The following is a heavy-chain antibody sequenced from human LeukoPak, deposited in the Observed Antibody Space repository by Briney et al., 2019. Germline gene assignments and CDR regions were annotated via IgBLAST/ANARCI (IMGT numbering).Heavy chain of an antibody. V-gene: IGHV3-7*01. D-gene: IGHD3-9*01. J-gene: IGHJ3*02. CDR2: IKQDGSEK. CDR1: GFTFSSYW. CDR3: ARPGYDILTGYYDAFDI. Sequence: PGGSLRLSCAASGFTFSSYWMSWVRQAPGKGLEWVANIKQDGSEKYYVDSVKGRFTISRDNAKNSLCLQMNSLRAEDTAVYYCARPGYDILTGYYDAFDIWGQGTMVTVSS.